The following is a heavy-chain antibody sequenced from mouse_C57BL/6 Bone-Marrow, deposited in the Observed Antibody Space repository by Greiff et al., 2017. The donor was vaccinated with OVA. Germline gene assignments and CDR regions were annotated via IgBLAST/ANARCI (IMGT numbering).Heavy chain of an antibody. CDR1: GYAFSSSW. CDR2: IYPGDGDT. D-gene: IGHD2-5*01. Sequence: QVQLQQSGPELVKPGASVKISCKASGYAFSSSWMNWVKQRPGKGLEWIGRIYPGDGDTNYNGKFKGTATLTADKSSSTAYMQLSSLTSEDSAVYFGARRAYYSNPVNTMDYWGQGTTVTVSS. CDR3: ARRAYYSNPVNTMDY. J-gene: IGHJ4*01. V-gene: IGHV1-82*01.